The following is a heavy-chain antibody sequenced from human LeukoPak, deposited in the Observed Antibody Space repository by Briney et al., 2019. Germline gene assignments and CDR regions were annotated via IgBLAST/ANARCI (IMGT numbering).Heavy chain of an antibody. Sequence: SEPLSLTCALYGDSFSGYYWSWMRHPPRKGVEWVWEINHSGRTNYNPPLKSRVPISVDTSKNQFSLKLRSVTAADTAVYYCARGRRLMYSSSWYDYWGQGTLVTVSS. V-gene: IGHV4-34*01. CDR2: INHSGRT. D-gene: IGHD6-13*01. CDR1: GDSFSGYY. CDR3: ARGRRLMYSSSWYDY. J-gene: IGHJ4*02.